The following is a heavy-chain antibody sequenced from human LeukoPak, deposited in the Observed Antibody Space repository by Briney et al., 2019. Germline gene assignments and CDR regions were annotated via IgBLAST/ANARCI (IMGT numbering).Heavy chain of an antibody. CDR3: ARDFSTMVRGVIIRADYFDY. J-gene: IGHJ4*02. CDR2: INPSGGST. Sequence: ASVKVSCKASGYTFTGYYMHWVRQAPGQGLEWMGIINPSGGSTSYAQKFQGRVTMTRDTSTSTVYMELSSLRSEDTAVYYCARDFSTMVRGVIIRADYFDYWGQGTLVTVSS. D-gene: IGHD3-10*01. V-gene: IGHV1-46*01. CDR1: GYTFTGYY.